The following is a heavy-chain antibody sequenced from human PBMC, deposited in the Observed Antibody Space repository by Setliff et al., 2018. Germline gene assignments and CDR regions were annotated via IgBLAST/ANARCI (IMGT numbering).Heavy chain of an antibody. CDR3: ARGGDYCGGECYIPPPDSY. J-gene: IGHJ4*02. Sequence: PGGSLRLSCAASGFTFSSYAMSWVRQAPGKGLEWVSLITGSGGGTYYADSVKGRLTISRDISKNTLYLQMNSLRPEDTAVYYCARGGDYCGGECYIPPPDSYWGQGTLVTVSS. V-gene: IGHV3-23*01. CDR2: ITGSGGGT. D-gene: IGHD2-21*01. CDR1: GFTFSSYA.